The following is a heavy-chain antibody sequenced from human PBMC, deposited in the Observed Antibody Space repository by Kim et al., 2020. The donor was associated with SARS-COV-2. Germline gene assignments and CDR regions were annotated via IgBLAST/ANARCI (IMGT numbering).Heavy chain of an antibody. CDR3: AKFARGRSAPY. Sequence: GGSLRLSCAASGFTFSSYGMNWVRQAPGKGLEWVSGLRANGRSTYYADSVKGRFTISRDNSKNTLYLQMSSLRAEDTAVYYCAKFARGRSAPYWGQGTLGTVSS. D-gene: IGHD3-10*01. J-gene: IGHJ4*02. V-gene: IGHV3-23*01. CDR2: LRANGRST. CDR1: GFTFSSYG.